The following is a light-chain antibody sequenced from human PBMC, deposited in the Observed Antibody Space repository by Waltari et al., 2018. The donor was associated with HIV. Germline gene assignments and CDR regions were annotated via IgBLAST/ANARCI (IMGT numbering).Light chain of an antibody. CDR2: DAS. CDR3: QQRSDWLWT. V-gene: IGKV3-11*01. J-gene: IGKJ1*01. Sequence: EIVLTPSPATLALSPGERATLSSRASQPVAIYLNWYQQKAGQAARLLIYDASNRAAGIPARFSGSGSGTDFTLTISSLDPEDFAVYYCQQRSDWLWTFGQGTKVEIK. CDR1: QPVAIY.